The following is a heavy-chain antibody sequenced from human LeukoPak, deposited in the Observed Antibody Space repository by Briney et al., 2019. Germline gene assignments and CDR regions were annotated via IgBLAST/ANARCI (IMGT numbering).Heavy chain of an antibody. V-gene: IGHV4-39*01. CDR3: ASQNDY. J-gene: IGHJ4*02. Sequence: SETLSLTCSVSDDSITMYYWTWIRQPPGKGLEWIGSIYYSGSTYYNPSLKSRVTISVDTSKNQFSLKLSSVTAADTAVYYCASQNDYWGQGTLVTVSS. CDR2: IYYSGST. CDR1: DDSITMYY.